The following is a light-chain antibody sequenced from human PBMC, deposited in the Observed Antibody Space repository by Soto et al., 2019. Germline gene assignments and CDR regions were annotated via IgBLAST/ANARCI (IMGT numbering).Light chain of an antibody. CDR1: QTIGRS. V-gene: IGKV1-39*01. Sequence: DVQMTQSPPSLSASVGDRVTITCRASQTIGRSLNWYQQKPGKAPNLLIYDASNLQSGVPSRFSGSGSGTDFTLTISSLQPDEFATYSCQQSHSLPITFGPGTKVDIK. CDR3: QQSHSLPIT. J-gene: IGKJ3*01. CDR2: DAS.